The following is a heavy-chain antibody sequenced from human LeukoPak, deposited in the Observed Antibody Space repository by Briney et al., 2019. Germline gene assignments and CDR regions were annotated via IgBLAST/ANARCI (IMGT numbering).Heavy chain of an antibody. J-gene: IGHJ3*02. CDR1: GFAFSSYG. Sequence: PGGSLRPSCAASGFAFSSYGMHWVRQAPGKGLEWVAVIWYDGSKKYYVDSEKGRFTISRDNSKNTLYLQMNSLRAEDTAVYYCARGCGGDCYYAFDIWGQGTMVTVSS. D-gene: IGHD2-21*02. V-gene: IGHV3-33*01. CDR3: ARGCGGDCYYAFDI. CDR2: IWYDGSKK.